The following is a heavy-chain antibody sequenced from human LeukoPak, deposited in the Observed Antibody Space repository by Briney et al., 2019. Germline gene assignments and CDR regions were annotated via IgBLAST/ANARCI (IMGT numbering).Heavy chain of an antibody. V-gene: IGHV3-66*02. CDR3: TRVLTSGWYEWFDP. J-gene: IGHJ5*02. Sequence: GSLRLSCAASGFTVSSNYMSWVRQAPGKGLEWVSVIYSGDSTHYADAVKGRFTVSSDNSKNTLYLQMNSLRAEDTAVYYCTRVLTSGWYEWFDPWGQGTLVTVSS. CDR1: GFTVSSNY. D-gene: IGHD6-19*01. CDR2: IYSGDST.